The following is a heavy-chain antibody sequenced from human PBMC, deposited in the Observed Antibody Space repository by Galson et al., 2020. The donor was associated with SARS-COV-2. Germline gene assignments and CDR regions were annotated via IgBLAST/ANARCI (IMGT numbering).Heavy chain of an antibody. CDR3: AREENFFLVVTATRMCYFDY. V-gene: IGHV4-31*03. CDR1: GDSVSGSGYW. CDR2: IYYSGTT. Sequence: SETLSLTCTVSGDSVSGSGYWWTWIRQHPGQGLEWIGYIYYSGTTHYNPSLKSRVTISVDTSKNHFSLKLSSVTAADTAVYYCAREENFFLVVTATRMCYFDYWGRGTLATVSS. D-gene: IGHD2-21*02. J-gene: IGHJ4*02.